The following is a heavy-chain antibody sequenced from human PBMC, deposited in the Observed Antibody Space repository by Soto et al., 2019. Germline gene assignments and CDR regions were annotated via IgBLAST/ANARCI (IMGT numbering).Heavy chain of an antibody. J-gene: IGHJ4*02. CDR3: ARGPLVVLNYFPS. Sequence: SVKVSCKASGGTFRNYPINWVRQAPGQGLEWMGSIFPLTDIPDYAQNFQARPTISADRSTSTAYMELNSLASDDTAMYFCARGPLVVLNYFPSWGQGTLVTVSS. CDR1: GGTFRNYP. V-gene: IGHV1-69*04. CDR2: IFPLTDIP.